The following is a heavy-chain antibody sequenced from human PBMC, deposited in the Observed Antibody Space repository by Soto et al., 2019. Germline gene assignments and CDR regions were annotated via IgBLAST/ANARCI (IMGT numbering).Heavy chain of an antibody. D-gene: IGHD6-13*01. Sequence: EVQLLESGGGLVQPGGSLRLSCAASGFTFSSYAMNWVRPAPGKGLERVSVISDSDGSTYYADSVKGRFTISRDTSMNTLKLQINRLRAEDTAVYYCARRSSSWYFDYWGQRTLVTVSS. J-gene: IGHJ4*02. V-gene: IGHV3-23*01. CDR1: GFTFSSYA. CDR2: ISDSDGST. CDR3: ARRSSSWYFDY.